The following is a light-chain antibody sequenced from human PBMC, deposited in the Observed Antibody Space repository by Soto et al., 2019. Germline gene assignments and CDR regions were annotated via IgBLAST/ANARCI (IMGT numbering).Light chain of an antibody. CDR3: QQRSNWPLT. V-gene: IGKV3-11*01. Sequence: EIVLTQSPATLSLSPGERATISFRASQSVNSYLAWYQQKPGQAPRLLIYDASNRATGVPARFSGSGSGTDFTPTISSLEPEDFAVYYCQQRSNWPLTFGGGTKVEIK. J-gene: IGKJ4*01. CDR2: DAS. CDR1: QSVNSY.